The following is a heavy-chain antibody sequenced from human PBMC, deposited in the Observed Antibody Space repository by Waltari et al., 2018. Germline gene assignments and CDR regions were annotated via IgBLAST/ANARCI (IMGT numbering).Heavy chain of an antibody. V-gene: IGHV3-33*06. Sequence: QVQLVESGGDVVQPGTSLRLSCAASGFTFSKYFMHWVRQAPGKGLEWVAVKLHDESRELDADSVKGRFTISRDNSENTLYLQMDSLKVEDTAVYYCAKVGLAMGGGEYFDYWGQGAPVTVSS. CDR1: GFTFSKYF. J-gene: IGHJ4*02. D-gene: IGHD3-9*01. CDR2: KLHDESRE. CDR3: AKVGLAMGGGEYFDY.